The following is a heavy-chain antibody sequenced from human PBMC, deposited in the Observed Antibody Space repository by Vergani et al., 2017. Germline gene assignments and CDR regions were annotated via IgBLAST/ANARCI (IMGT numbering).Heavy chain of an antibody. CDR2: IYLSGST. J-gene: IGHJ4*02. D-gene: IGHD2-2*01. Sequence: QVQLQESGPGLVKPSETLSLTCTVSGYSISSGYYWGWIRQPPGKGLEWIGSIYLSGSTYYNPSLKSRVTISVDTSKNQFSLKLSSVTAADTAVYYCARVVAAKYQLLSPDYWGQGTLVTVSS. CDR3: ARVVAAKYQLLSPDY. V-gene: IGHV4-38-2*02. CDR1: GYSISSGYY.